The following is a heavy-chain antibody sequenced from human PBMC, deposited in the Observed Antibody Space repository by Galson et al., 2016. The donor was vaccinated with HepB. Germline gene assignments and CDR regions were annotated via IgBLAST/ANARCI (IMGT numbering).Heavy chain of an antibody. V-gene: IGHV3-23*01. CDR3: AKGSYYGSAYLYGLDV. CDR2: ITGTTFAT. J-gene: IGHJ6*02. Sequence: SLRLSCAASGFRFSTYAMTWVRQAPGKGLEWVSGITGTTFATYYADSVRGRFTIPRDNSNHMLYLHMNSLRAEDTAVDYCAKGSYYGSAYLYGLDVWGQGTTVTVSS. D-gene: IGHD3-10*01. CDR1: GFRFSTYA.